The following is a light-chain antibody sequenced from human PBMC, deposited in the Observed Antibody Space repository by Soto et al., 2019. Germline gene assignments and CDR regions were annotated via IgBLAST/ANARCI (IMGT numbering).Light chain of an antibody. CDR1: QSVSSSY. V-gene: IGKV3-20*01. CDR2: GAS. Sequence: EIVLTQSPGTLSLSPGERATLSCRASQSVSSSYLAWYQQKPGQAPRLLIYGASSRATGIPDRFSGSGSGTDVTLTISRLEPEDFAVHYCQQYGSSFTFGPGTKVDIK. CDR3: QQYGSSFT. J-gene: IGKJ3*01.